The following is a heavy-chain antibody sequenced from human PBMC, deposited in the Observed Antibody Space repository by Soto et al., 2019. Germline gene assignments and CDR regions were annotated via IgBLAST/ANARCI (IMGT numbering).Heavy chain of an antibody. CDR1: GFTFSSYD. D-gene: IGHD5-18*01. Sequence: QVQLVESGGRVVQPGRSLRLSCAASGFTFSSYDIHWVRQAPGKGLEWVAVIGDDGNDKYYVDSVKGRFTISRDNSKNTLYLQMNDLRAEDTAVYYCARDPIHEGYYFDYWGQGTLVTVSS. J-gene: IGHJ4*02. V-gene: IGHV3-33*01. CDR3: ARDPIHEGYYFDY. CDR2: IGDDGNDK.